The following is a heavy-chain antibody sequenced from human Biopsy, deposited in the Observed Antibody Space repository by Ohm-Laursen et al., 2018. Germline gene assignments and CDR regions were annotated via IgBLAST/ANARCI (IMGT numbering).Heavy chain of an antibody. CDR2: INKDGSTL. J-gene: IGHJ6*02. V-gene: IGHV3-74*03. Sequence: SLRLSCAASGFTFSSYAMNWVRQAPGKGLVWVATINKDGSTLQYVDSVRGRFTISRDNAKNTLHLQMNSLRADDTAIYYCAKDLHNYGMDVWGQGTTVTVSS. CDR1: GFTFSSYA. CDR3: AKDLHNYGMDV.